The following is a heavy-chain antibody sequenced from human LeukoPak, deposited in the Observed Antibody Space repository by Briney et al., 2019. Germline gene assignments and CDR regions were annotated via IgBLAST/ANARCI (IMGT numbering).Heavy chain of an antibody. CDR3: ARGKPFYYDSSGYPYYFDY. Sequence: GGSLRLSCAASGFTFSSYEMNWVRQAPGKGLEWVSYISSSGSTIYYADSVKGRLTISRDNAKNSLYLQMNSLRAEDTAVYYCARGKPFYYDSSGYPYYFDYWGQGTLVTVSS. CDR2: ISSSGSTI. D-gene: IGHD3-22*01. V-gene: IGHV3-48*03. J-gene: IGHJ4*02. CDR1: GFTFSSYE.